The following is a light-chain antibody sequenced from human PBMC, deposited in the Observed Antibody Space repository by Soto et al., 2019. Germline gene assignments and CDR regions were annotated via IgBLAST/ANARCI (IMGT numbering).Light chain of an antibody. Sequence: DIQMTQSPSSVSASIGETVTITCRASQDISTLLAWYQQKPGKAPKLLIYGASTLESGVPSRFSGRGSLTDFTLTISSLQPEDFATYFCQQADSFPLTFGGGTKVEIK. CDR1: QDISTL. CDR2: GAS. J-gene: IGKJ4*01. CDR3: QQADSFPLT. V-gene: IGKV1D-12*01.